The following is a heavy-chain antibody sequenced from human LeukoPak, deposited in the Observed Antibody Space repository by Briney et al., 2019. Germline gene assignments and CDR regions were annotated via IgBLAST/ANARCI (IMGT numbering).Heavy chain of an antibody. Sequence: SQTLSLTCTVSGGSISSGGYYWSWVRQHPGKGLEWIGYIYYSGSTFYNPSLKSRVTISVDTSQEQFSLKLSSVTAADTAVYYCAREGWGYNDGRGSFDYWGQGTLVTVSS. CDR1: GGSISSGGYY. V-gene: IGHV4-31*03. CDR2: IYYSGST. D-gene: IGHD3-22*01. J-gene: IGHJ4*02. CDR3: AREGWGYNDGRGSFDY.